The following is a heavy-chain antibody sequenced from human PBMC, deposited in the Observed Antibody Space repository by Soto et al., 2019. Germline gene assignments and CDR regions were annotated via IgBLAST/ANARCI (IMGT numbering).Heavy chain of an antibody. J-gene: IGHJ4*02. CDR1: GFTFSSYA. CDR2: ISGSGGST. D-gene: IGHD6-19*01. V-gene: IGHV3-23*01. Sequence: EVQLLESGGGLVQPGGSLRLSCAASGFTFSSYAMSWVRQAPGKGLEWVSAISGSGGSTYYADSVKGRFTISRDNSKNTLYLQMNRLRAEDTAVYYCAKGQGGSGWRYYFDYWGQGTLVTVSS. CDR3: AKGQGGSGWRYYFDY.